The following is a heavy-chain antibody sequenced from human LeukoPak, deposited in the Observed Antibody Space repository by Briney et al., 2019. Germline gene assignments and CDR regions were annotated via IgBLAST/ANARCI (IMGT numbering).Heavy chain of an antibody. CDR2: INHSGST. V-gene: IGHV4-34*01. CDR3: ARSRGYGDYLDAFDI. Sequence: PSETLSLTCAVNGGSFSGYYWSWIRQPPGKGLEWIGEINHSGSTNYNPSLKSRVTISVDTSKNQFSLKLSSVTAADTAVYYCARSRGYGDYLDAFDIWGQGTMVTVSS. D-gene: IGHD4-17*01. CDR1: GGSFSGYY. J-gene: IGHJ3*02.